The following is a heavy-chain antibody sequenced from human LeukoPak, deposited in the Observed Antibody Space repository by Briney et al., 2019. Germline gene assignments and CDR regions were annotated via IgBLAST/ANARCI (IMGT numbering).Heavy chain of an antibody. Sequence: ASVKVSCKASGYTFTSYYMHWVRQAPGQGLEWMGIINPSGGSTSYARKFQGRVTMTRDTSTSTVYMELSSLRSEDTAVYYCARDSGNSLAEGYFDYWGQGTLVTVSS. CDR1: GYTFTSYY. CDR2: INPSGGST. J-gene: IGHJ4*02. CDR3: ARDSGNSLAEGYFDY. V-gene: IGHV1-46*01.